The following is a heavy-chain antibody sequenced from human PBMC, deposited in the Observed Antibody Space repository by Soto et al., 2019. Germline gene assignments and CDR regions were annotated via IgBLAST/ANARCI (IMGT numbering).Heavy chain of an antibody. V-gene: IGHV3-23*01. J-gene: IGHJ4*02. CDR1: GLTFSNYA. CDR2: MSGSSSTT. D-gene: IGHD1-7*01. CDR3: AKNQERELPRVIDF. Sequence: GGSLRLSCATSGLTFSNYAISWVRQAPGGGLEWVSSMSGSSSTTYYADSVRGRFTISRDRSKNTLYQQMSSLRAEDTALYYCAKNQERELPRVIDFWGQGTLVTVSS.